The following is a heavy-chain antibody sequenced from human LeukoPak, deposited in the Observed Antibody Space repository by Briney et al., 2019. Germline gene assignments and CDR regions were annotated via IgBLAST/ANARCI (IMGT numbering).Heavy chain of an antibody. Sequence: QPGGSLRLSCAASGFTFTIYAMAWVRQAPGKGLEWVSSISGSGGSTYYADSVKGRFTISRDNAKNSLYLQMNSLRAEDTAVYYCAELGITMIGGVWGKGTTVTISS. CDR2: ISGSGGST. CDR1: GFTFTIYA. V-gene: IGHV3-23*01. D-gene: IGHD3-10*02. CDR3: AELGITMIGGV. J-gene: IGHJ6*04.